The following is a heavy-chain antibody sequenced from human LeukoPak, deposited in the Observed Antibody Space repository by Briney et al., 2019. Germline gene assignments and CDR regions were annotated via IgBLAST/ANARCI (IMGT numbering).Heavy chain of an antibody. J-gene: IGHJ3*01. D-gene: IGHD6-6*01. Sequence: HPGGSLRLSCAVSGFTFSGFWMSWSRQAPGKGLEWVASINSDGSEGYYADVVKGRFTISRDNAKNSLYLQINSLRAEDTAVYYCARSSYSGSSSVWGQGTMVTVSS. CDR1: GFTFSGFW. CDR3: ARSSYSGSSSV. V-gene: IGHV3-7*03. CDR2: INSDGSEG.